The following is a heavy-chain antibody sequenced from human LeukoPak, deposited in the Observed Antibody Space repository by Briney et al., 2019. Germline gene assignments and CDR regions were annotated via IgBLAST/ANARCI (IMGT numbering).Heavy chain of an antibody. V-gene: IGHV4-59*08. Sequence: SETLSLTCTVSGGSISSYYWSWIRQPPGKGLEWIGYIYYSGSTNYNPSLKSRVTISVDTSKNQFSLKLSSVTAADTAVYYCARQGGGSYEDAFDIWGQGTMVTVSS. CDR1: GGSISSYY. CDR2: IYYSGST. CDR3: ARQGGGSYEDAFDI. J-gene: IGHJ3*02. D-gene: IGHD1-26*01.